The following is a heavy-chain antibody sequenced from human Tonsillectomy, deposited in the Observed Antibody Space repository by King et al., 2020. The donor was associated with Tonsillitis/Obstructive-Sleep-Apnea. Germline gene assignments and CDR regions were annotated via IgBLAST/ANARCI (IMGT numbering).Heavy chain of an antibody. CDR2: IWYDGSNK. CDR1: GFTFSSYG. CDR3: ARGLLLVDY. V-gene: IGHV3-33*01. D-gene: IGHD2-15*01. Sequence: VQLVESGGGVVQPGRSLRLSCAASGFTFSSYGMHWVRQAPGEGLEWVAVIWYDGSNKYYADSVKGRFTISRDNSKNTLYLQMNSLRAEDTAVYYCARGLLLVDYWGQGTLVTVSS. J-gene: IGHJ4*02.